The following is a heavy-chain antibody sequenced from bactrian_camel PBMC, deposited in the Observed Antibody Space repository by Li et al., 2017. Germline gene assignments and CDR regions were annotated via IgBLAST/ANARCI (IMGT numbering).Heavy chain of an antibody. Sequence: HVQLVESGGGSVQAGGSLSLSCSASGTTNSGYCMAWFLQGPENAREGVAQIEADGSAVYADSVKGRFTISRDDNQRTIYLQMNSLEPEDTAIYYCAADLRWCRSGYFDPHGRVGYWGQGTQVTV. CDR1: GTTNSGYC. CDR3: AADLRWCRSGYFDPHGRVGY. V-gene: IGHV3S53*01. D-gene: IGHD2*01. J-gene: IGHJ6*01. CDR2: IEADGSA.